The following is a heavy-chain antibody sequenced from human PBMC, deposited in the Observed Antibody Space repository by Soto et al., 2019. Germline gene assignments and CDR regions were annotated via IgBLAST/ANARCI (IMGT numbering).Heavy chain of an antibody. J-gene: IGHJ4*02. CDR1: GYTFTSYG. V-gene: IGHV1-18*04. CDR2: ISGYNGNT. D-gene: IGHD2-2*01. CDR3: ARTPKVPDGVAYVVDI. Sequence: QLQLVQSGGEVKKPGASVKVSCTASGYTFTSYGITWVRQAPGQGLEWMGCISGYNGNTRYAQNFHDRVTLTTDTSTRTAYMELRSLRSDDTAVYYCARTPKVPDGVAYVVDIWGQGTVITVSS.